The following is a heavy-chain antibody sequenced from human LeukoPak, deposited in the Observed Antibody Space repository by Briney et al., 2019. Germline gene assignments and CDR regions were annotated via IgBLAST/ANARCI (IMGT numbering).Heavy chain of an antibody. J-gene: IGHJ4*02. V-gene: IGHV4-34*01. D-gene: IGHD3-9*01. CDR2: INHSGST. CDR3: AKRALTGYYIY. Sequence: SETLSLTCAVYGGSFSGYYWSWIRQPPGKGLEWIGEINHSGSTNYNPSLKSRVTTSVDTSKNQFSLKLSSVTAADTAVYYCAKRALTGYYIYWGQGTLVTVSS. CDR1: GGSFSGYY.